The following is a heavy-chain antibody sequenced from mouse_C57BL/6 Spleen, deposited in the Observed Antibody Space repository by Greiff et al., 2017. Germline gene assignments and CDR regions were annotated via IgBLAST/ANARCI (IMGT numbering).Heavy chain of an antibody. J-gene: IGHJ4*01. V-gene: IGHV3-6*01. D-gene: IGHD3-3*01. CDR1: GYSITSGYY. Sequence: EVKLMESGPGLVKPSQSLSLTCSVTGYSITSGYYWNWIRQFPGNKLEWMGYISYDGSNNYNPSLKNRISITRDTSKNQFFLKLNSVTTEDTATYYCARDGRGDDAMDYWGQGTSVTVSS. CDR2: ISYDGSN. CDR3: ARDGRGDDAMDY.